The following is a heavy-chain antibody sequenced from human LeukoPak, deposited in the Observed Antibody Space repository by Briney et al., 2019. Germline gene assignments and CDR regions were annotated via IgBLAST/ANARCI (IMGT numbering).Heavy chain of an antibody. Sequence: GASVKVSCKASGYSFTGYYMQWVREAPGQGLEWMGWINRNSGGTNYAQKFRGSVTIIMGTFISTAYMELSRLRPDETAVYYCARVRDFWSGAFDPWGQGTLVTVSS. J-gene: IGHJ5*02. CDR3: ARVRDFWSGAFDP. CDR2: INRNSGGT. V-gene: IGHV1-2*02. D-gene: IGHD3-3*01. CDR1: GYSFTGYY.